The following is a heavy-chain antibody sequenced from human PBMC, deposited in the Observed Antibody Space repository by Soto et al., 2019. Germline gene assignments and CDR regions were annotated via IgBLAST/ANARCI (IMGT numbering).Heavy chain of an antibody. V-gene: IGHV3-30*18. CDR2: ISSDGNNK. CDR3: AKDLLPNTVTTCGS. D-gene: IGHD4-17*01. J-gene: IGHJ5*02. CDR1: GFTFDSHG. Sequence: QVQLVESGGGAVQPGRSLRLSCAASGFTFDSHGMHWVRQAPGEGLEWVAVISSDGNNKYYADSVKGRFTISRDNFNNILYLQMSSLRAEDTAVYYCAKDLLPNTVTTCGSWGQGTLVTV.